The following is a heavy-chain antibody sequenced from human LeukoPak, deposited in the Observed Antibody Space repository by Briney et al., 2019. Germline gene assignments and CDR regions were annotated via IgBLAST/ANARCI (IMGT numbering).Heavy chain of an antibody. CDR2: INHDGTDK. CDR3: AREDWGPRFDP. D-gene: IGHD7-27*01. Sequence: GGSLRLSCAASGFTSTSYWMTWVRQAPGKGLHWVANINHDGTDKNYADSVKGRFAISRDNAKRSVFLQMNSLRAEDTGLYYCAREDWGPRFDPRGQGTLVTVSS. CDR1: GFTSTSYW. V-gene: IGHV3-7*05. J-gene: IGHJ5*02.